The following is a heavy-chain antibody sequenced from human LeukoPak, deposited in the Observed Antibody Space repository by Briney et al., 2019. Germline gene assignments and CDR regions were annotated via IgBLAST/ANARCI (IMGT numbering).Heavy chain of an antibody. CDR3: ARNIWLGESADAFDI. J-gene: IGHJ3*02. CDR1: GYTFTGYY. V-gene: IGHV1-2*02. CDR2: INPNSGGT. Sequence: VASVKVSCKASGYTFTGYYMHWVRQAPGQGLEWMGWINPNSGGTNYAQKFQGRVTVTRDKSIRTAYMELSRLTSDDTAVYYCARNIWLGESADAFDIWGQGTMVTVSS. D-gene: IGHD3-10*01.